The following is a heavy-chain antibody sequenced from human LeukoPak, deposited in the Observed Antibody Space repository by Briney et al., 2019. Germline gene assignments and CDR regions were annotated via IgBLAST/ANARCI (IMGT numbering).Heavy chain of an antibody. CDR2: IYNGGST. D-gene: IGHD5-12*01. J-gene: IGHJ4*02. Sequence: GGSLRLSCTASGFTVSSNYMSWVRQAPGKGLEWVSVIYNGGSTYYADSVKGRFTISRDNSKNTLYLQMNSLRAEDTAVYYCAKNGWLRSSGLWGDYWGQGALVTVSS. V-gene: IGHV3-53*01. CDR3: AKNGWLRSSGLWGDY. CDR1: GFTVSSNY.